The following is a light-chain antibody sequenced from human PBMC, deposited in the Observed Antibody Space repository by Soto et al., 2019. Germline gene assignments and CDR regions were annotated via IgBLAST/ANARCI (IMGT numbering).Light chain of an antibody. J-gene: IGKJ1*01. CDR1: QNINNW. CDR3: QQYNTYPWT. Sequence: VQMTQSPSTLSASVVNRVTITCRASQNINNWLAWYQQKPGKAPKFLIYEASTLESGVPSRFSGSGSGTEFTLTISSLQPDDFATYYCQQYNTYPWTFGQGTKVDIK. CDR2: EAS. V-gene: IGKV1-5*03.